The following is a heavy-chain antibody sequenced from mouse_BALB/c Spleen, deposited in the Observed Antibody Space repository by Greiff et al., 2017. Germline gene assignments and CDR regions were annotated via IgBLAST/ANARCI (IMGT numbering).Heavy chain of an antibody. D-gene: IGHD1-1*01. CDR1: GFTFSSYT. CDR2: ISNGGGST. V-gene: IGHV5-12-2*01. CDR3: ARLTTGVRGYYAMDY. Sequence: EVQLVESGGGLVQPGGSLKLSCAASGFTFSSYTMSWVRQTPEKRLEWVAYISNGGGSTYYPDTVKGRFTISRDNAKNTLYLQMSSLKSEDTAMYYCARLTTGVRGYYAMDYWGQGTSVTVSS. J-gene: IGHJ4*01.